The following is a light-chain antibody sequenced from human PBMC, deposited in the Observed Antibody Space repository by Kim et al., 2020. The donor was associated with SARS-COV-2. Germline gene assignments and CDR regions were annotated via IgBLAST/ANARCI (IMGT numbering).Light chain of an antibody. V-gene: IGLV1-51*01. Sequence: KVPSSSAGSGTNLGYCYESWHQQLPGPAPKLVIYDSNRRTSGIPVRFPGSRSGTSATLGITGLQTEDEADYYCGTWDSSLSAYVFGTGTKVTVL. J-gene: IGLJ1*01. CDR2: DSN. CDR1: GTNLGYCY. CDR3: GTWDSSLSAYV.